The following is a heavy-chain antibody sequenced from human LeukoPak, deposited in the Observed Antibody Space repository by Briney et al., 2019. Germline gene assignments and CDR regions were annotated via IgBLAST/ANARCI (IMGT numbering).Heavy chain of an antibody. D-gene: IGHD6-13*01. CDR3: ARDAATDDAFDI. J-gene: IGHJ3*02. Sequence: GGSLRLSCAASGFTFSSYAMSWVRQAPGKGLEWVSSVNSDSSYIYYADSMKGRFFISRDNAKNSLYLQMISLRAEDTAVYYCARDAATDDAFDIRGQGTMVTVSS. CDR1: GFTFSSYA. CDR2: VNSDSSYI. V-gene: IGHV3-21*01.